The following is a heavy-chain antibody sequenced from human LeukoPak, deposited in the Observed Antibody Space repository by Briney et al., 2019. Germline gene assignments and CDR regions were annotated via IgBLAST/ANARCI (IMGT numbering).Heavy chain of an antibody. V-gene: IGHV4-30-2*01. D-gene: IGHD2-15*01. CDR3: ARGSCSGGTCYLFGP. CDR1: GGSISSGGYS. J-gene: IGHJ5*02. CDR2: IYYSGNT. Sequence: PSETLSLTCAVSGGSISSGGYSWSWIRQPPGKGLEWIAYIYYSGNTYYNPSFKRRVTISVDRSKNQFSLKLSSVTAADTAVYYCARGSCSGGTCYLFGPWGQGTLVTVSS.